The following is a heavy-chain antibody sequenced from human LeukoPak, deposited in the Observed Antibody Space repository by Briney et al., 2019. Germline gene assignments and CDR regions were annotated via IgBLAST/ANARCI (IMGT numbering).Heavy chain of an antibody. J-gene: IGHJ4*02. CDR1: GGSLSRYY. Sequence: SGPTLVNPSETLSLTCTVSGGSLSRYYWSWIRQPPGKGLEWIGYIYYTGSTNYNPSLKTRVTISIDTSKNQFSLKLSSVTAADTAVYYCASGRCSDQIDYWGQGTLVTVSS. CDR2: IYYTGST. V-gene: IGHV4-59*01. CDR3: ASGRCSDQIDY. D-gene: IGHD1-26*01.